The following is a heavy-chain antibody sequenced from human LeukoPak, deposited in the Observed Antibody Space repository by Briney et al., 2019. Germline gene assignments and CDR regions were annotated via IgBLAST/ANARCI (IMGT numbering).Heavy chain of an antibody. D-gene: IGHD2-2*01. V-gene: IGHV4-34*01. Sequence: SETLSLTCAVYGGSFSGYYWSWIRRPPGKGLEWIGEINHSGSTNYNPSLKSRVTISVDTSKNQFSLKLSSVTAADTAVYYCAREGYIVVVPAAFDIWGQGTMVTVSS. CDR1: GGSFSGYY. CDR3: AREGYIVVVPAAFDI. CDR2: INHSGST. J-gene: IGHJ3*02.